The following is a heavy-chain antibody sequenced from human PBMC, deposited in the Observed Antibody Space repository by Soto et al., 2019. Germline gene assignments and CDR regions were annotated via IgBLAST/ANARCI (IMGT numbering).Heavy chain of an antibody. D-gene: IGHD1-26*01. CDR2: IXPNSGXT. CDR3: ARSYVGTYGMDV. J-gene: IGHJ6*02. Sequence: XSVKVSCKASGCTFTGYYMHWVRQAPGQGLEWMGWIXPNSGXTQYAKKFQGXXTMTRDTXXXTAYMELSRLGSEDTAVYYCARSYVGTYGMDVWGQGTTVTVSS. CDR1: GCTFTGYY. V-gene: IGHV1-2*04.